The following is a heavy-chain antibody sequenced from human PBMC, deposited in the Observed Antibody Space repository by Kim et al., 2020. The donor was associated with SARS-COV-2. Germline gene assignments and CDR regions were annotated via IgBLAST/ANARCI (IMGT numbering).Heavy chain of an antibody. D-gene: IGHD1-26*01. V-gene: IGHV3-30*01. CDR3: ARDSSGSYFGSLDY. J-gene: IGHJ4*02. Sequence: GDSMNGRFTISRDNSKNTLYLQMTSRGAEDTAVYYGARDSSGSYFGSLDYWGQGTLVTVSS.